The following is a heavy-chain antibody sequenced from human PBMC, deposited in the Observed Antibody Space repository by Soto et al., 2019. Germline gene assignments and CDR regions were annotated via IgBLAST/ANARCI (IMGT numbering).Heavy chain of an antibody. D-gene: IGHD5-12*01. Sequence: QVQLVQSGAEVKKPGASVKVSCKASGYTFINYGISWVRQAPGQGLEWMGWISTYNGNTNYAQKVQGRVTMSTDTSTSKAYMELRSLRSDDTAVYYCGRVSGSGYYSWGYWGQGTLVTVSS. CDR1: GYTFINYG. CDR2: ISTYNGNT. J-gene: IGHJ4*02. CDR3: GRVSGSGYYSWGY. V-gene: IGHV1-18*01.